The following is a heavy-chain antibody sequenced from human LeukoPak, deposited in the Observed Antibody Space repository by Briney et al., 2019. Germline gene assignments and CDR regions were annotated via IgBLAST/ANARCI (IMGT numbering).Heavy chain of an antibody. Sequence: SETLSLTCAVYGGSFSGYYWSWIRQPPGKGLEWIGEINLSGSTNYNPSLKSRVTISVDTSKNQFSLKLGSVTAADTAVYYCASSYDILTGYYPLNAFDIWGQGTMVTVSS. CDR3: ASSYDILTGYYPLNAFDI. CDR2: INLSGST. D-gene: IGHD3-9*01. CDR1: GGSFSGYY. J-gene: IGHJ3*02. V-gene: IGHV4-34*01.